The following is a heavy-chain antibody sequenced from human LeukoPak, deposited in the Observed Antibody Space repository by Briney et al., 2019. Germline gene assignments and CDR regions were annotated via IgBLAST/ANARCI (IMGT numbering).Heavy chain of an antibody. CDR2: IYSSGST. V-gene: IGHV4-4*07. Sequence: PSETLSLTCSVSGGSISGYFWSWIRQPAGKGLGWIGRIYSSGSTKYNPSLKSRVTMSLDTSENQFSLKLSSVTAADTAVYYCARWTGSFDYWGQGTLVTVSS. J-gene: IGHJ4*02. CDR1: GGSISGYF. D-gene: IGHD3-10*01. CDR3: ARWTGSFDY.